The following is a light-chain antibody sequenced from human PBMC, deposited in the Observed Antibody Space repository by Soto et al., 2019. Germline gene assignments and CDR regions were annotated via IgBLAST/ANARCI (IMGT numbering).Light chain of an antibody. CDR3: QQYGSSPWT. Sequence: EIGLTQSPGTLSLSPGERATLSCRASQSVSTTYLAWYQQKPGQAPRLRIYGASSRATGIPDRFSGSRSGTDFTLTISRLEPEDFAVYYCQQYGSSPWTFGQGTKVEI. CDR1: QSVSTTY. J-gene: IGKJ1*01. V-gene: IGKV3-20*01. CDR2: GAS.